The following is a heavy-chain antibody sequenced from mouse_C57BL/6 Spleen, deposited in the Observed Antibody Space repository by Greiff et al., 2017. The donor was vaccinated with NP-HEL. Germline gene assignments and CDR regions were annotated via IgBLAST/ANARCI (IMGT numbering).Heavy chain of an antibody. CDR1: GYTFTSYT. CDR2: INPSSGYT. Sequence: VQLQQSGAELARPGASVKMSCKASGYTFTSYTMHWVKQRPGQGLEWIGYINPSSGYTKYNQKFKDKATLTADKSSSTAYMQLSSLTSEDSAVSYCARSEGVAFNYWGQGTTLTVSS. V-gene: IGHV1-4*01. CDR3: ARSEGVAFNY. J-gene: IGHJ2*01.